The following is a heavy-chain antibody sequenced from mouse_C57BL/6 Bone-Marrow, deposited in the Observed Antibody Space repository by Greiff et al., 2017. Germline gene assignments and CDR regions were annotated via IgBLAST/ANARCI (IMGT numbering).Heavy chain of an antibody. Sequence: VQLQQSGPGLVQPSQSLSITCTVSGFSLTSYGVHWVRQSPGKGLEWLGVIWSGGSTDYNAAFISRLSISKDNSKSQVFFKMNSLQADDTAIYYCAIDRTLGRGFAYWGQGTLVTVSA. D-gene: IGHD4-1*01. V-gene: IGHV2-2*01. CDR1: GFSLTSYG. J-gene: IGHJ3*01. CDR3: AIDRTLGRGFAY. CDR2: IWSGGST.